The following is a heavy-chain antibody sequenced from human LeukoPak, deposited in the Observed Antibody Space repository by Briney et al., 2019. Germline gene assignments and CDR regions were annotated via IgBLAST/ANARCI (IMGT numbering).Heavy chain of an antibody. J-gene: IGHJ5*02. CDR1: GYTFTSYY. V-gene: IGHV1-2*02. CDR2: INPNTGGT. D-gene: IGHD3-10*01. Sequence: ASVKVSCKASGYTFTSYYIHWVRQAPGQGLERMGWINPNTGGTNYAQKFQGRVTVTRDTSISTAYMELSRLRSDGTAVYYCARGGYYGSGNDFRFDPWGQGTLVTVSS. CDR3: ARGGYYGSGNDFRFDP.